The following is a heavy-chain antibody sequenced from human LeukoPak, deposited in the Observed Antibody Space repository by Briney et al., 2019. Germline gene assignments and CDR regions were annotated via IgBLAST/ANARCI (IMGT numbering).Heavy chain of an antibody. J-gene: IGHJ4*02. CDR3: ARTAVADSSIYDY. CDR2: IYHSGST. V-gene: IGHV4-30-2*01. D-gene: IGHD6-19*01. CDR1: GGSVSSGGYS. Sequence: SETLSLTCAVSGGSVSSGGYSWSWIRQPPGKGLEWIGYIYHSGSTYYNPSLKSRVTISVDRSKNQFSLKLSSVTAADTAVYYCARTAVADSSIYDYWGQGTLVTVSS.